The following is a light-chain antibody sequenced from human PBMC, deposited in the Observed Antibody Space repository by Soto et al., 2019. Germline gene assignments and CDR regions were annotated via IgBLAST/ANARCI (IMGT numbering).Light chain of an antibody. CDR3: QSYDSSLSGYYV. CDR1: SSNIGAGYG. Sequence: QSVLTQPPSVSGAPGQRVTISCTGSSSNIGAGYGVHWYQQLPGTAPKLLIYGNSNRPSGVPDRFSGSKSGTSASLAITGLQAEDEADYYCQSYDSSLSGYYVFGTGTKATVL. V-gene: IGLV1-40*01. CDR2: GNS. J-gene: IGLJ1*01.